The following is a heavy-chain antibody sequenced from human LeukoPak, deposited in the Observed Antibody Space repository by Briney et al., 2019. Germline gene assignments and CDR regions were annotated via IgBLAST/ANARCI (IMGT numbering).Heavy chain of an antibody. D-gene: IGHD1-1*01. J-gene: IGHJ6*03. CDR3: AKQLRVYYYMDV. CDR1: GFTFSSCW. CDR2: IKQDGSET. Sequence: GGSLRLSCAASGFTFSSCWMNWFRQAPGKGLEWVANIKQDGSETHYVGSVRGRFTISRDNAKNSLFLQMNSLRAEDTAVYYCAKQLRVYYYMDVWGKGTTVTVSS. V-gene: IGHV3-7*03.